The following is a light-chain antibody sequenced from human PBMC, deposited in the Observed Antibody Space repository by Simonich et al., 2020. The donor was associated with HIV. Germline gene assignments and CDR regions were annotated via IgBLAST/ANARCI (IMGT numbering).Light chain of an antibody. J-gene: IGKJ4*01. CDR2: GAS. CDR3: QQYNNWLT. CDR1: QSVSSN. Sequence: EIVMTQSPATLSVSPGERATLVCRASQSVSSNLAWYQQKPGKAPRLLIYGASTRATGIPARFSGSGSGTEFTLTISSMQSEDFAVYCCQQYNNWLTFGGGTKVEIK. V-gene: IGKV3-15*01.